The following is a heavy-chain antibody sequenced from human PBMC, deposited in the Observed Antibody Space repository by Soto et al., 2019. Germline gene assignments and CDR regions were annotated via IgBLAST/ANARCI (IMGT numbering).Heavy chain of an antibody. CDR2: IYHSGST. V-gene: IGHV4-30-2*01. CDR3: ARAGYGGSPFDP. D-gene: IGHD2-15*01. Sequence: PSLTCAVSGGSISSGGYSWSWIRQPPGKGLEWIGYIYHSGSTYYNPSLKSRVTISVDRSKNQFSLKLSSVTAADTAVYYCARAGYGGSPFDPWGQGTLVTVSS. CDR1: GGSISSGGYS. J-gene: IGHJ5*02.